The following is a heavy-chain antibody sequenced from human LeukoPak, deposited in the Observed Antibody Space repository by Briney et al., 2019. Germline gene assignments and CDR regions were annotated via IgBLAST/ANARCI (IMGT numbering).Heavy chain of an antibody. Sequence: GGPLRLSCAASGFTVSNTYMSWVRQAPGKGLEWVSIIYSDGRTYYADFVKGRFTISRDNSKNTMYLQMNSLRAEDTAVYYCASGGGYSSAWHSSDYWGQGTLVTVSS. D-gene: IGHD6-19*01. CDR2: IYSDGRT. CDR1: GFTVSNTY. J-gene: IGHJ4*02. CDR3: ASGGGYSSAWHSSDY. V-gene: IGHV3-53*01.